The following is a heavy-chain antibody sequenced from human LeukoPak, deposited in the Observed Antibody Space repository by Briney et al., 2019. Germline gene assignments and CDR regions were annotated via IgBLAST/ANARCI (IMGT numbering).Heavy chain of an antibody. D-gene: IGHD2-15*01. J-gene: IGHJ3*02. Sequence: PSETLSLTCPVSGGSISSYYWSWIRQPPGKGLEWIGYIYYSGSTNYNPSLKSRVTTSVDTSKNQLSLKLSSVTAADTAVYYCARDSGDLDAFDIWGQGTMVTVSS. V-gene: IGHV4-59*01. CDR1: GGSISSYY. CDR2: IYYSGST. CDR3: ARDSGDLDAFDI.